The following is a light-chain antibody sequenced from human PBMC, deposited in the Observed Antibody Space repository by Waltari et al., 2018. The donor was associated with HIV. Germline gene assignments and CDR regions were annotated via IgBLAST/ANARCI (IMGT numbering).Light chain of an antibody. CDR1: QSVPKNF. CDR3: QHYGNSLTWT. V-gene: IGKV3-20*01. CDR2: GAS. Sequence: EIVLTQSPGTLSLSPGDRAPLSCRASQSVPKNFLAWYQHKRGQPPRLLIYGASTRATDTPVRFSGSGSGTDFTLTISRLEPEDFAVYYCQHYGNSLTWTFGQGTKMEIK. J-gene: IGKJ1*01.